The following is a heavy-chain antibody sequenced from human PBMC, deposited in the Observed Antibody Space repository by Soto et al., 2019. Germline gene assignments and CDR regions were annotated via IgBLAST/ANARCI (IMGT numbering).Heavy chain of an antibody. D-gene: IGHD4-17*01. Sequence: EVQLVESGGGLVQPGGSLRLSCAASGFDVSSNYISWVRQAPGKGLEWVSLIYSGGTTYYADCVKGRFTISRHSSKNTLYLHMDSLRVEDTAVYYCAGRTYGWGQGTMVTVSA. CDR3: AGRTYG. V-gene: IGHV3-53*04. CDR2: IYSGGTT. CDR1: GFDVSSNY. J-gene: IGHJ3*01.